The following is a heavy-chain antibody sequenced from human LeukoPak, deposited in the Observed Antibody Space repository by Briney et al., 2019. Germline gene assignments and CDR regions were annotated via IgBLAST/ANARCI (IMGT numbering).Heavy chain of an antibody. D-gene: IGHD4-17*01. CDR1: GGSISSYY. J-gene: IGHJ6*02. Sequence: SETLSLTCTVSGGSISSYYWSWIRQPAGKGLEWIGRIYTSGSTNYNPSLKSRVTMSVDTSKNQFSLKLSSVTAADTAVYYCAREETNGDFYYYYDGMDVWGQGTRVTVSS. CDR2: IYTSGST. V-gene: IGHV4-4*07. CDR3: AREETNGDFYYYYDGMDV.